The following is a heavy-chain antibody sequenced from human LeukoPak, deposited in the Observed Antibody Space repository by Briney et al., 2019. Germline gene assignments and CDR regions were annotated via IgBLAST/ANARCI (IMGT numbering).Heavy chain of an antibody. J-gene: IGHJ3*02. CDR2: IYTSGST. CDR3: ARRPGVTIFGVVIFDAFDI. D-gene: IGHD3-3*01. Sequence: PSETLSLTCTVSGGSISSYYWSWIRQPPGKGLEWIGYIYTSGSTNYNPSLKSRVTISVDTSKNQFSLKLSSVTAADTAVYYCARRPGVTIFGVVIFDAFDIWGQGTMVNVSS. CDR1: GGSISSYY. V-gene: IGHV4-4*09.